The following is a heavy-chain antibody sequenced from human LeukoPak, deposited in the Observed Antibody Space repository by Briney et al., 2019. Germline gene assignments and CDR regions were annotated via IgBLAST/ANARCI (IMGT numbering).Heavy chain of an antibody. CDR1: GFTFSSYW. V-gene: IGHV3-74*01. Sequence: GGSLRLSCAASGFTFSSYWMHWVRQAPGKGLVWVSRINSDGSSTSYADSVKGRFTISRDNAKNTLYLQMNSLRAEDTAVYYCARDSTMVRGVRSDLGFDPWGQGTLVTVSS. J-gene: IGHJ5*02. D-gene: IGHD3-10*01. CDR2: INSDGSST. CDR3: ARDSTMVRGVRSDLGFDP.